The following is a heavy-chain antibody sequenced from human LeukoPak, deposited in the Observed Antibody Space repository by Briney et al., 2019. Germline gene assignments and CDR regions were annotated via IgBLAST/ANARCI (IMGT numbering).Heavy chain of an antibody. CDR3: VIWGDYDVLTGYYVSDY. CDR2: ITGSGGNA. J-gene: IGHJ4*02. CDR1: GFSFSNYA. D-gene: IGHD3-9*01. V-gene: IGHV3-23*01. Sequence: GASLRLSCAASGFSFSNYAMSWVRQAPGKGLEWASAITGSGGNAYYADSVKGRFTISRDNSKNTVFLQMNSLRHEDAAIYYCVIWGDYDVLTGYYVSDYWGQGTLVTVSS.